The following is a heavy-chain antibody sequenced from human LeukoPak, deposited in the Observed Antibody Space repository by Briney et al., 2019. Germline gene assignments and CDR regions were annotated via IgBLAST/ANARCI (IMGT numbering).Heavy chain of an antibody. CDR3: AKDSRTFNTMVRGAKGSYYFDY. V-gene: IGHV3-23*01. CDR1: GFTFRSFA. D-gene: IGHD3-10*01. Sequence: HPGGSLRLSCAASGFTFRSFAVSWVRQAPGKGLEWVSVISGSGDSTSYADSVKGRFTVSRDNSKNTLYLQMNSLRAEDTAVYYCAKDSRTFNTMVRGAKGSYYFDYWGQGTLVTVSS. CDR2: ISGSGDST. J-gene: IGHJ4*02.